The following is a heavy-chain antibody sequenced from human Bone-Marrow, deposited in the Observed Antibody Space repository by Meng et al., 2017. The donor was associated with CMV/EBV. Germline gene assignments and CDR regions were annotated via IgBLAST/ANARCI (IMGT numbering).Heavy chain of an antibody. CDR1: GYTVTSYD. V-gene: IGHV1-8*01. Sequence: ASVKVSCKPSGYTVTSYDINWVRQATGQGLEWMGWMNPNSGNTGYAQKFQGRVTMTRTTSISTAYMELSSLRSEDTAVYYCARGFRYYDSSGYGYWGQGTLVTVSS. CDR2: MNPNSGNT. J-gene: IGHJ4*02. D-gene: IGHD3-22*01. CDR3: ARGFRYYDSSGYGY.